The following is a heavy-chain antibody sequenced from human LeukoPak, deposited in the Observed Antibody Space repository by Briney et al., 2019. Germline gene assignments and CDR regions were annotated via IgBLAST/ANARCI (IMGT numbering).Heavy chain of an antibody. CDR2: ISSSGSTI. D-gene: IGHD3-22*01. Sequence: GGSLRLSCAASGFTFSDYYMSWIRQAPGKGLEWVSYISSSGSTIYYADSVKGRFTISRDNAKNSLYLQVNSLRAEDTAVYYCAKDLYDSSSYIQYYFDCWGQGTLVTVSS. CDR1: GFTFSDYY. V-gene: IGHV3-11*01. J-gene: IGHJ4*02. CDR3: AKDLYDSSSYIQYYFDC.